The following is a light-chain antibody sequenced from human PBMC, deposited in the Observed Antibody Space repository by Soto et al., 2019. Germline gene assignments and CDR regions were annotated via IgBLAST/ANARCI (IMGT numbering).Light chain of an antibody. Sequence: DIQMTQSPSTLSASVGDSVTITCRASQSISTWWAWYQQKPGQAPQALIHYGSFLENGVSSRFSGSVSGTEFTLTVSSLQPDDFATYFCHQYKGYPWTFGQGTKVEI. J-gene: IGKJ1*01. CDR3: HQYKGYPWT. CDR1: QSISTW. V-gene: IGKV1-5*01. CDR2: YGS.